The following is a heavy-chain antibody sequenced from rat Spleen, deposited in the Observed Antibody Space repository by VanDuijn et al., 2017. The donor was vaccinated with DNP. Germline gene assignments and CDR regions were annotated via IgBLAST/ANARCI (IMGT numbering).Heavy chain of an antibody. CDR2: IIYDAGST. CDR1: GFSFSDYA. V-gene: IGHV5S10*01. Sequence: EVQLVESGGGLVQPGNSLKLSCAASGFSFSDYAMAWVRQSPTKGLAWVATIIYDAGSTYYRDSVKGRFTISKDNAKSTLYLQMDSLRSEDTATYYCTTHHGGYYSKGFAYWGQGTLVTVSS. D-gene: IGHD1-11*01. J-gene: IGHJ3*01. CDR3: TTHHGGYYSKGFAY.